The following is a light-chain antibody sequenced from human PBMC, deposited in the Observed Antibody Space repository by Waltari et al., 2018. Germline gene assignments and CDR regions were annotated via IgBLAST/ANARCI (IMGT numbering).Light chain of an antibody. CDR2: AAS. CDR3: QQSYSSLYT. Sequence: DIQMTQSPSSLSASVGDRVTITCRASQRISNFLNWYQQKPGKAPKLRIYAASSLQSGVPSRFSASGSGTDFTLTISSLQPEDFATYFCQQSYSSLYTFGQGTKLEI. J-gene: IGKJ2*01. V-gene: IGKV1-39*01. CDR1: QRISNF.